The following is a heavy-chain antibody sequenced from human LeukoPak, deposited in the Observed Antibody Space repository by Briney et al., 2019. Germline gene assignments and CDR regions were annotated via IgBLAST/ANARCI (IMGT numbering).Heavy chain of an antibody. Sequence: GGSLRLSCAASGFTFSDYYMNWIRQAPGKGLEWVSYISRSGSTTYYADSVEGRFTISRDNAKKSLYLQMNSLRAEDTALYYCASDSGYGGYDYWGQGSLVTVSS. V-gene: IGHV3-11*01. J-gene: IGHJ4*02. CDR2: ISRSGSTT. CDR3: ASDSGYGGYDY. D-gene: IGHD5-12*01. CDR1: GFTFSDYY.